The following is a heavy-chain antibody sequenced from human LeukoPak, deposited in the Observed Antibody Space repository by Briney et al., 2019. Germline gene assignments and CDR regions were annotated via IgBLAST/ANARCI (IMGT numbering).Heavy chain of an antibody. CDR1: GFTFDDYA. CDR3: ARAQSFWSGYYVPYYYYYYMDV. J-gene: IGHJ6*03. CDR2: ISWNSGSI. V-gene: IGHV3-9*01. D-gene: IGHD3-3*01. Sequence: PGRSLRLSCAASGFTFDDYAMHWVRQAPGKGLEWVSGISWNSGSIGYADSVKGRFTISRDNAKNSLYLQMDSLRAEDTAVYYCARAQSFWSGYYVPYYYYYYMDVWGKGTTVTVSS.